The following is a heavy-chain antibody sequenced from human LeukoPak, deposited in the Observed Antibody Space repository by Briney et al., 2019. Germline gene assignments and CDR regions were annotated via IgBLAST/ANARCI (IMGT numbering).Heavy chain of an antibody. D-gene: IGHD3-22*01. CDR3: ARVYDSSGYYIVVSDY. CDR2: ISAYNGNT. Sequence: ASVKVSCKASGYTFTRRGISWVRQAPGQGLEWMGWISAYNGNTNYAQKLQGRVTMTTDTSTSTAYMALRSLRSDDTAVFYCARVYDSSGYYIVVSDYWGQGTLVTVSS. CDR1: GYTFTRRG. V-gene: IGHV1-18*01. J-gene: IGHJ4*02.